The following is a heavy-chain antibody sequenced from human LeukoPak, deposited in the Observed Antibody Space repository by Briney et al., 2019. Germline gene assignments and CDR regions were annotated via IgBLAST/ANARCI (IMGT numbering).Heavy chain of an antibody. J-gene: IGHJ4*02. CDR3: ARLSRTVWARGVMPHRCFFDY. D-gene: IGHD3-16*01. V-gene: IGHV5-51*01. Sequence: GASLKISFKGSGYRFINYWIGWGRPMPGKGLEWMGIIYPGDSDTRYSPSFQGQVTISTDKSISTAYLQWSSLKASDTAMYYCARLSRTVWARGVMPHRCFFDYWGQGTLVTVSS. CDR1: GYRFINYW. CDR2: IYPGDSDT.